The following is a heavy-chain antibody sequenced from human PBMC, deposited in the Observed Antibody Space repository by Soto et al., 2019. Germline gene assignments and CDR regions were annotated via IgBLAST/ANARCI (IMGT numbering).Heavy chain of an antibody. CDR3: ARDYPPPMVRGAIVHYGTDV. D-gene: IGHD3-10*01. V-gene: IGHV6-1*01. J-gene: IGHJ6*02. CDR2: TYYRSKWYN. CDR1: GDSVSSNSAA. Sequence: PSQTLSLTCAISGDSVSSNSAAWNWIRQSPSRGLEWLGRTYYRSKWYNDYAVSVKSRITINPDTSKNQFSLQLNSVTPEDTAVYYCARDYPPPMVRGAIVHYGTDVWGQGTTVTVSS.